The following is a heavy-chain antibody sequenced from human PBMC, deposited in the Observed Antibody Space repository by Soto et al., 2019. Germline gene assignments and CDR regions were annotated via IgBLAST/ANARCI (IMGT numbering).Heavy chain of an antibody. Sequence: QVQLVQSGAEVKKPGASVKVSCKASGYTFTSYGISWVRQAPGQGLEWMGWISAYNGNTNYAQKLQGRVTMTTDTSTSTAYMELRSLRSGDTAVYYCARLPFDYGGNARLHYFDYWGQGTLVTVSS. V-gene: IGHV1-18*01. J-gene: IGHJ4*02. CDR2: ISAYNGNT. CDR3: ARLPFDYGGNARLHYFDY. D-gene: IGHD4-17*01. CDR1: GYTFTSYG.